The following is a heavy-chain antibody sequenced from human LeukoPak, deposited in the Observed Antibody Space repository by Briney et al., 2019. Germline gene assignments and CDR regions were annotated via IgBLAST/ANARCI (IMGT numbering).Heavy chain of an antibody. Sequence: SETLSLTCTVSGGSISSPYFWAWIRPPTGKGLEWIGSIYYTGTTYYKPSLKSRVTISLDTSNNHLSLRLSSVTAADTAMYYCANTDPGAYRHWFDPWGQGTLVTVAS. CDR3: ANTDPGAYRHWFDP. CDR1: GGSISSPYF. J-gene: IGHJ5*02. CDR2: IYYTGTT. V-gene: IGHV4-39*07. D-gene: IGHD2-2*02.